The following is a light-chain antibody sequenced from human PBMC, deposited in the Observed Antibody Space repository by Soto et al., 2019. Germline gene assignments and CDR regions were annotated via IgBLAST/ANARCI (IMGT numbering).Light chain of an antibody. Sequence: QSVLTQTPSVSGAPGQRVTISCTGTNSNIGAGYDVHWYQHLPGRAPKLLIFGNTNRPSGVPDRFSDSKSGTSASLAITGLQPEDEADYYCQSFDNSLNGFYVFGSGTKLTVL. CDR3: QSFDNSLNGFYV. V-gene: IGLV1-40*01. J-gene: IGLJ1*01. CDR2: GNT. CDR1: NSNIGAGYD.